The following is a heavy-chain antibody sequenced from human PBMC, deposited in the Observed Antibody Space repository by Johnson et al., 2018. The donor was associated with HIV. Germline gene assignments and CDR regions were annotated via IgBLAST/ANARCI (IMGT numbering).Heavy chain of an antibody. J-gene: IGHJ3*02. Sequence: QVQLVESGGGVVQPGGSLRLSCAASGYTFSSYGMHWVRQAPGKGLEWVAFIRYDGTKKYYADSVRGRFVISRDNSKNTLYLQMNSLRAEDTAAYYCARELSHDAFDIWGQGTMVTVSS. V-gene: IGHV3-30*02. D-gene: IGHD3-3*02. CDR2: IRYDGTKK. CDR3: ARELSHDAFDI. CDR1: GYTFSSYG.